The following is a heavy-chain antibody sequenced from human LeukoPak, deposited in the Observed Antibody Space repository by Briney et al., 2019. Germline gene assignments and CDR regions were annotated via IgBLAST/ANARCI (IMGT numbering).Heavy chain of an antibody. D-gene: IGHD1-26*01. Sequence: PSETLSLTCTVSGGSISSHYWSWIRQPPGKGLEWIGYIYYSGSTNYNPSLKSRVTLSVDTSKNHFSLKLSSVTAADTAVYHCARMREWFDPWGQGTLVTVSS. CDR2: IYYSGST. CDR3: ARMREWFDP. CDR1: GGSISSHY. V-gene: IGHV4-59*11. J-gene: IGHJ5*02.